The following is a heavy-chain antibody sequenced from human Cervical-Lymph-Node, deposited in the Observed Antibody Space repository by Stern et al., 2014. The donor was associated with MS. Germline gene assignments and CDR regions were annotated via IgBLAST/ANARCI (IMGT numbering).Heavy chain of an antibody. CDR2: ISYDGDNS. CDR3: AKGQRVDFWSSTFDD. CDR1: GFTFSYYG. J-gene: IGHJ4*02. D-gene: IGHD3-3*01. V-gene: IGHV3-30*18. Sequence: VHLVESGGGVVQPGRSLRLSCAASGFTFSYYGMHWVRQAPGKGLEWVAVISYDGDNSHYADSVKGRFTISRDNSKNTLYLQMNSLRPEDMAVYYCAKGQRVDFWSSTFDDWGQGTLVTVSS.